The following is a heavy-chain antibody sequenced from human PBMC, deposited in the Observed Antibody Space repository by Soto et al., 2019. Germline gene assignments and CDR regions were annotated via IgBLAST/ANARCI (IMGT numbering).Heavy chain of an antibody. Sequence: GGSLRLSCAASGFTFSSYWMTWVRQAPGKGLEWVANIKQDGSEKYYVESVKGRFSISRDNAKNSLYLQMNSLRAEDTAVYYCARAGSNYFASGSNLPYYMDVWGKGTTVTVSS. CDR1: GFTFSSYW. CDR2: IKQDGSEK. J-gene: IGHJ6*03. CDR3: ARAGSNYFASGSNLPYYMDV. V-gene: IGHV3-7*01. D-gene: IGHD3-10*01.